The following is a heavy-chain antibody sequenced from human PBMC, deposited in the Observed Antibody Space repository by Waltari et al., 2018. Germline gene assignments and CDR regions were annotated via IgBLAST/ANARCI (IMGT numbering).Heavy chain of an antibody. D-gene: IGHD3-10*01. CDR3: ARSYLPNYYGSGSYYNFRWFDP. Sequence: QVQLQESGPGLVKPSQTLSLTCTVSGGSISSGGYYWSWSPQHPGKGLEWIGYIYYSGSTYYNPSLKSRVTISVDTSKNQFSLKLSSVTAADTAVYYCARSYLPNYYGSGSYYNFRWFDPWGQGTLVTVSS. CDR2: IYYSGST. J-gene: IGHJ5*02. V-gene: IGHV4-31*03. CDR1: GGSISSGGYY.